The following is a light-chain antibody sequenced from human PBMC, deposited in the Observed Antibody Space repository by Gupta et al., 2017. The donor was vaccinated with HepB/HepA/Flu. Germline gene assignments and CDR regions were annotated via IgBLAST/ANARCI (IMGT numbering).Light chain of an antibody. V-gene: IGLV2-14*01. CDR2: DVS. Sequence: QSALSQPPSVSGSPGQSITISCTGTSSDIGTHNYVSWYQQNPGKAPKLIIHDVSDRPSGASDRLAGSKSGNTASLTIPGLQAEDEADDYCCSSSSSSTRYVFGTGTKVTVL. CDR1: SSDIGTHNY. CDR3: CSSSSSSTRYV. J-gene: IGLJ1*01.